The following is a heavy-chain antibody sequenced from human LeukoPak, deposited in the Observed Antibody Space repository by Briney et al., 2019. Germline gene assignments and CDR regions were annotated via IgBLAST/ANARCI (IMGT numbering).Heavy chain of an antibody. J-gene: IGHJ3*02. CDR3: ARNLQAVVTPGWAYDI. D-gene: IGHD4-23*01. Sequence: SETLSLTRTVSSGSIGSAGYYWSWIRQHPGKGLEWIGYIYHSGTTYYNPSLKTRVTMSLDTSRNQFSLKVYPVTAADTAVYCYARNLQAVVTPGWAYDILGQGTMVTVS. CDR1: SGSIGSAGYY. CDR2: IYHSGTT. V-gene: IGHV4-31*03.